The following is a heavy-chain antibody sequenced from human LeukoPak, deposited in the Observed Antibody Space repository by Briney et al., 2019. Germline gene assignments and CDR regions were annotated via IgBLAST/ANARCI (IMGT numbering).Heavy chain of an antibody. CDR3: ARDDIPVI. J-gene: IGHJ4*02. CDR1: GFTVSSNY. V-gene: IGHV3-53*01. CDR2: IYSDGRT. Sequence: GGSLRLSCAASGFTVSSNYMNWVRQAPGKGLEWVSFIYSDGRTYYADSVKGRFTISRDNSRNTLYLQMNSLRVEGTAVYYCARDDIPVIWGQGTLVTASS. D-gene: IGHD2-15*01.